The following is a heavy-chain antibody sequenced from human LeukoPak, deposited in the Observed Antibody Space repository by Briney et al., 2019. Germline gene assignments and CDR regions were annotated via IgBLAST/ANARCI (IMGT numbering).Heavy chain of an antibody. D-gene: IGHD6-13*01. CDR3: TKVRSGSSNWALRVFDY. V-gene: IGHV3-23*01. Sequence: GGSLRLSCAASGFTFSSYAMSWVRQAPGKGLEWVSAISGSGGSTYYADSMKGRFTISRDNSKSTLYLQMNNLGVEDTAVYYCTKVRSGSSNWALRVFDYWGQGALVTVSS. J-gene: IGHJ4*02. CDR1: GFTFSSYA. CDR2: ISGSGGST.